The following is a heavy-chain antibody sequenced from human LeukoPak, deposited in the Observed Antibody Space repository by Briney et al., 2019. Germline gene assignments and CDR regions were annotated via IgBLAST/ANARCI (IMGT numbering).Heavy chain of an antibody. V-gene: IGHV3-23*01. Sequence: GGSLRLSCAASGFPFSSYAMSWVRHPPGKGLEWVSAISGSGGGTYYANSVRGRFTISRDNSRDTLYLQMNSLRAEDTALYFCAKTPDYYGSGSSSYIDCWGQGTLVSVSS. CDR2: ISGSGGGT. CDR1: GFPFSSYA. D-gene: IGHD3-10*01. J-gene: IGHJ4*02. CDR3: AKTPDYYGSGSSSYIDC.